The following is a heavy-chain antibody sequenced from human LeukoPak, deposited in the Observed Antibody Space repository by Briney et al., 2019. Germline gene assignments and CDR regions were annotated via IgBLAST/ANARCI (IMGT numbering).Heavy chain of an antibody. CDR3: GRDPNGDYIGAFDF. J-gene: IGHJ3*01. CDR2: ITGNGGRT. Sequence: TGGSLRLSCAASGFTFSPHHMDWVRQSPGQGLEWVSAITGNGGRTIHADSVKGRFTISRDNSRNTLYLQMNNLNADDTAMYYCGRDPNGDYIGAFDFWGQGTMVGVSS. CDR1: GFTFSPHH. V-gene: IGHV3-23*01. D-gene: IGHD4-17*01.